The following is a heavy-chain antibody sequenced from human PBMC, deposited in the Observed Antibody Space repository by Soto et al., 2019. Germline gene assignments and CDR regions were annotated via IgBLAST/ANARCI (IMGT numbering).Heavy chain of an antibody. D-gene: IGHD6-13*01. CDR2: INPSGGST. J-gene: IGHJ5*02. CDR3: ARATADIAAAFNWFDP. V-gene: IGHV1-46*01. CDR1: GYTFTSYY. Sequence: ASVKVSCKASGYTFTSYYMHWVRQAPGQGLEWMGIINPSGGSTSYAQKFQGRVTMTRDTSISTAYMELSRLRSEDTAVYYCARATADIAAAFNWFDPWGQGTLVTVSS.